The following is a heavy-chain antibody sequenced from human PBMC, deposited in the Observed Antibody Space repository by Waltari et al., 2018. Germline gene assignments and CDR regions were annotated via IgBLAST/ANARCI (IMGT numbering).Heavy chain of an antibody. V-gene: IGHV4-34*02. D-gene: IGHD4-17*01. CDR2: IDHSGVT. CDR1: GGSFSGSY. Sequence: QVQVQQWGAGLVKPSETLSLTCAAYGGSFSGSYWSCLRQPPGKALEWIGEIDHSGVTNYNPSLTSRATIAVDTSRNQLSLKLTSVTAADTAIYYCALSRYGLASPKFDPWGQGTLVTVSS. CDR3: ALSRYGLASPKFDP. J-gene: IGHJ5*02.